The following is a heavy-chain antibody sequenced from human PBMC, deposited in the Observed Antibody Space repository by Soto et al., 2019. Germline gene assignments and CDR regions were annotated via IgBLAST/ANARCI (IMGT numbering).Heavy chain of an antibody. CDR3: AKSYCITTTCHAGGPNDS. CDR1: GFTFSNYA. V-gene: IGHV3-23*01. CDR2: ISGSGDHT. Sequence: PGGSLRLSWAASGFTFSNYAMSWVRQAPGKGLEWVLSISGSGDHTYYADSVKGRFTISRDNFKNTVLLQIDSLRAEDSAIYYCAKSYCITTTCHAGGPNDSWGQGTLVTVSS. D-gene: IGHD2-2*01. J-gene: IGHJ4*02.